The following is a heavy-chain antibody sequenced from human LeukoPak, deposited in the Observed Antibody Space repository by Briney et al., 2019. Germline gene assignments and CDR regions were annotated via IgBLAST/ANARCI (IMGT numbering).Heavy chain of an antibody. CDR2: IGGSGGST. V-gene: IGHV3-23*01. CDR1: GFTFSSYA. D-gene: IGHD5-18*01. CDR3: ARGGGTAMAYYYYGMDV. Sequence: GGSLRLSCAASGFTFSSYAMSWVRQAPGKGLEWVSAIGGSGGSTYYADSVKGRFTISRDNSKNTLYLQMNSLRAEDTAVYYCARGGGTAMAYYYYGMDVWGQGTTVTVSS. J-gene: IGHJ6*02.